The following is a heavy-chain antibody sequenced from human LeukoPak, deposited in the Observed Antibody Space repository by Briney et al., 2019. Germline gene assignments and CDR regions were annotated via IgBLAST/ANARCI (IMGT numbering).Heavy chain of an antibody. J-gene: IGHJ3*02. CDR1: GGSISNENW. Sequence: PSGTLSLTCAVSGGSISNENWWSWVRQPPGKGLEWIGEIHYRGGTNYNPSLRSRVTISVDTSKNQFSLKMTSVTAADTAVYYCATHNDVFNIWGQGTMVTVSS. V-gene: IGHV4-4*02. CDR3: ATHNDVFNI. CDR2: IHYRGGT.